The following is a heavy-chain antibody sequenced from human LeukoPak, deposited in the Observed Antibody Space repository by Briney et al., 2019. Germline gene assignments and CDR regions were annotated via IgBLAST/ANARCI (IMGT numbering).Heavy chain of an antibody. J-gene: IGHJ5*02. CDR2: IWYNGSNK. CDR3: SRGGYGDYNDWFDP. V-gene: IGHV3-33*01. Sequence: GGSRRTPCASSGFTCSSFAMHWVRQAPGKGLEWVADIWYNGSNKYYAESVKGRFTISRDNSKNTLYLQMNSLRAEDTAVYYCSRGGYGDYNDWFDPWGQGTLVIVSS. D-gene: IGHD4-17*01. CDR1: GFTCSSFA.